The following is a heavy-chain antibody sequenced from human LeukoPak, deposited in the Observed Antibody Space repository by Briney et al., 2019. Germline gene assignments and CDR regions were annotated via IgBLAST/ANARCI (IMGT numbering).Heavy chain of an antibody. J-gene: IGHJ4*02. CDR3: ARELGYCSGGSCYWDRWGRPDPTFDY. CDR1: GFTFSSYG. D-gene: IGHD2-15*01. CDR2: IWYDGSNK. Sequence: PGGSPRLSCAASGFTFSSYGMHWVRQAPGKGLEWVAVIWYDGSNKYYADSVKGRFTISRDNSKNTLYLQMNSLRAEDTAVYYCARELGYCSGGSCYWDRWGRPDPTFDYWGQGTLVTVSS. V-gene: IGHV3-33*01.